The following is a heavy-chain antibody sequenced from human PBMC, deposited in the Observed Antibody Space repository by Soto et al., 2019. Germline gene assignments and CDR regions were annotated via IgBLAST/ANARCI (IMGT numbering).Heavy chain of an antibody. J-gene: IGHJ6*02. CDR2: IYWNDDK. V-gene: IGHV2-5*01. D-gene: IGHD3-22*01. CDR3: AHGKRFDSSGYHPYYYYYGMDV. Sequence: SGPTLVKPTQTLTLTCTFSGFSLSTSGVGVGWIRQPPGKALEWLALIYWNDDKRYSPSLKSRLTITKDTSKNQVVLTMTNMDPVDTATYYCAHGKRFDSSGYHPYYYYYGMDVWGQGTTVTVSS. CDR1: GFSLSTSGVG.